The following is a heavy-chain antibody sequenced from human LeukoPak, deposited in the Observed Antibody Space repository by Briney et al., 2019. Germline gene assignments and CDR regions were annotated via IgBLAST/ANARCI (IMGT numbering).Heavy chain of an antibody. Sequence: SETLSLTCTVSGGSISSYYWSWIRQPPGKGLEWIGYIYYSGSTNYNPSLESRVTISVDTSKNQFSLKLSSVTAADTAVYYCARERYCGGDCYSVDWGQGTLVTVSS. CDR1: GGSISSYY. J-gene: IGHJ4*02. V-gene: IGHV4-59*01. D-gene: IGHD2-21*01. CDR2: IYYSGST. CDR3: ARERYCGGDCYSVD.